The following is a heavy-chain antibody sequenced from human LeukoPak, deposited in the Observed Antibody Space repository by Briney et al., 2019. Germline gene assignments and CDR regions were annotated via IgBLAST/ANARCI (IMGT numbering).Heavy chain of an antibody. D-gene: IGHD6-13*01. Sequence: ASVKVSCKASGYTFTGYYMHWVRQAPGQGLEWMGWINPNSGGTNYAQKFQGRVTMTRDTSISTAYMELSRLRSDDTAVYYCARDRTLSSPLDYWGQGTLVTVSS. CDR2: INPNSGGT. V-gene: IGHV1-2*02. J-gene: IGHJ4*02. CDR3: ARDRTLSSPLDY. CDR1: GYTFTGYY.